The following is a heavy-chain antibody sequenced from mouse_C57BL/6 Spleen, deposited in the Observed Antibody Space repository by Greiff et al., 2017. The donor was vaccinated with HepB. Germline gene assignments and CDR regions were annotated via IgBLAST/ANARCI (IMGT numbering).Heavy chain of an antibody. CDR3: ARHEDYGNSAWFAY. CDR1: GFSLTSYG. Sequence: VKLQESGPGLVAPSQRLSITCTVSGFSLTSYGVHWVRQPPGKGLEWLVVIWSDGSTTYNSALKSRLSISKDNSKSQVVLKMNSLQTDDTAMYYCARHEDYGNSAWFAYWGQGTLVTVSA. V-gene: IGHV2-6-1*01. J-gene: IGHJ3*01. D-gene: IGHD2-1*01. CDR2: IWSDGST.